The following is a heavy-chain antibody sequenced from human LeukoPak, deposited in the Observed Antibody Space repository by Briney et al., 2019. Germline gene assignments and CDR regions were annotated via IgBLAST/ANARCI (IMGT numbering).Heavy chain of an antibody. CDR3: ARRAAARPSNYYYYYYMDV. J-gene: IGHJ6*03. Sequence: SETLSLTCTVSGGSISSSSYYWGWIRQPPGKGLEWIGSIYYSGSTYYNPSLKSRVTISVDTSKNQFSLKLSSVTAADTAVYYCARRAAARPSNYYYYYYMDVWGKGTTVTVSS. CDR2: IYYSGST. CDR1: GGSISSSSYY. V-gene: IGHV4-39*07. D-gene: IGHD6-6*01.